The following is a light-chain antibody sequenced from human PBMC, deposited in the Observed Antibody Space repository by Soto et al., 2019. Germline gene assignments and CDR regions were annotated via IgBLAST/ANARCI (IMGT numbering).Light chain of an antibody. CDR1: SSDVGGYNY. J-gene: IGLJ3*02. Sequence: QSALTQPASVSGSPGQSITISCTGTSSDVGGYNYVSWYQQHPGKAPKLMISEVSNRPSGVSNRFSGSKSGNTASLTISGLQAEDEADYYCSSYTSSSTWVFGGGTQVTVL. CDR2: EVS. V-gene: IGLV2-14*01. CDR3: SSYTSSSTWV.